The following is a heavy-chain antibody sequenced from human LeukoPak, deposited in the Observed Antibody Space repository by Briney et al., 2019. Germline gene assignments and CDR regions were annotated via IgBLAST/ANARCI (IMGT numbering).Heavy chain of an antibody. Sequence: SGGSLRLSCAASGFTVINYYMSWVRQAPGKGLDWVSIIDTGVNTYYTDSVKGRFTVSRDSSKNTLYLQMNGLRAEDTAMYYCARDLNYWGQGTLVTVSS. V-gene: IGHV3-53*01. J-gene: IGHJ4*02. CDR2: IDTGVNT. CDR3: ARDLNY. CDR1: GFTVINYY.